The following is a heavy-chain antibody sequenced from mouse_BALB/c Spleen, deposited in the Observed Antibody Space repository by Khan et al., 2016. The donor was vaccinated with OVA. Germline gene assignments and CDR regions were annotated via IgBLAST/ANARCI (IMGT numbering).Heavy chain of an antibody. CDR1: GFTFSSYA. V-gene: IGHV5-9-3*01. CDR3: ARVAWGYFDY. J-gene: IGHJ2*01. CDR2: ISSGGSYT. Sequence: EVELVESGGGLVKPGGSLKLSCAASGFTFSSYAMSWVRQTPEKRLEWVATISSGGSYTYYPDSVKGRFTISRDNAKNTLYLQMSSLRSEDTAMYDCARVAWGYFDYWGQGTTLTVSS.